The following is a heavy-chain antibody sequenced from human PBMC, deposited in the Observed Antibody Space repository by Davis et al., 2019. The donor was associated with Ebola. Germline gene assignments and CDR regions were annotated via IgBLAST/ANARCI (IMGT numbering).Heavy chain of an antibody. V-gene: IGHV1-2*02. Sequence: ASVKVSCKASGYTFTGYYMHWVRQAPGQGLEWMGWINPNSGGTNYAQKFQGRVTITADESTSTAYMELSSLRSEDTAVYYCARGRYGSGSYSEWRYFDYWGQGTLVTVSS. J-gene: IGHJ4*02. D-gene: IGHD3-10*01. CDR3: ARGRYGSGSYSEWRYFDY. CDR2: INPNSGGT. CDR1: GYTFTGYY.